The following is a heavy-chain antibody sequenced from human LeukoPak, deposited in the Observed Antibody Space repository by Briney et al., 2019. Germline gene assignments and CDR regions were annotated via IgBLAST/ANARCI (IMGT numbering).Heavy chain of an antibody. CDR3: ARGGRYDFWSGYATNWFDP. D-gene: IGHD3-3*01. CDR2: ISYDGSNK. V-gene: IGHV3-30-3*01. J-gene: IGHJ5*02. Sequence: PGGSLRLSCAASGFTFSSYAMPWVRQAPGKGLEWVAVISYDGSNKYYADSVKGRFTISRDNSKNTLYLQMNSLRAEDTAVYYCARGGRYDFWSGYATNWFDPWGQGTLVTVSS. CDR1: GFTFSSYA.